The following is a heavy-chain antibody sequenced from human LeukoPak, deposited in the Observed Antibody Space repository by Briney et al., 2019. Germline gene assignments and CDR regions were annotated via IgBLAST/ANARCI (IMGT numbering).Heavy chain of an antibody. D-gene: IGHD6-19*01. J-gene: IGHJ6*02. V-gene: IGHV1-69*13. CDR1: GGTFSSYA. CDR3: ARARAVAGTTYYYYGMDV. Sequence: GAPVKVSCKASGGTFSSYAISWVRQAPGQGLEWMGGIIPIFGTANYAQKFQGRVTITADESTSTAYMELSSLRSEDTAVYYCARARAVAGTTYYYYGMDVWGQGTTVTVSS. CDR2: IIPIFGTA.